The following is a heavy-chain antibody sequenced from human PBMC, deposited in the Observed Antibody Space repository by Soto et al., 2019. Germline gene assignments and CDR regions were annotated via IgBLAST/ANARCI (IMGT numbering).Heavy chain of an antibody. V-gene: IGHV4-4*02. CDR3: ARGPTYYYGSVKASWFDP. D-gene: IGHD3-10*01. CDR2: IYHSGST. Sequence: SETLSLTCAVSGGSISSSNWWSWVRQPPGKGLEWIGEIYHSGSTNYNPSLKSRVTISVDKSKNQFSLKLSSVTAADTAVYYCARGPTYYYGSVKASWFDPWGQGTLVTVSS. CDR1: GGSISSSNW. J-gene: IGHJ5*02.